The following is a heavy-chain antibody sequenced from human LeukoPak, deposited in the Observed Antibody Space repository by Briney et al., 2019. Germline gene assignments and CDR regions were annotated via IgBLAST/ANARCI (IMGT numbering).Heavy chain of an antibody. J-gene: IGHJ3*02. V-gene: IGHV4-38-2*02. CDR2: INHSGST. D-gene: IGHD3-10*01. Sequence: PSETLSLTCTVSGFSISSGYYWDWIRQPPGKGLEWIGSINHSGSTYYNPSLKSRFTMSADTSKNQFSLILSSVTAADTAVYYCARVDATVIRAFDIWGQGTMVTVSS. CDR1: GFSISSGYY. CDR3: ARVDATVIRAFDI.